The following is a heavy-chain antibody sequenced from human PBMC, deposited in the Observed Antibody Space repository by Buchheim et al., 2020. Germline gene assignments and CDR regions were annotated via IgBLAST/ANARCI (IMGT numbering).Heavy chain of an antibody. Sequence: QAQLVQSGAEVKKPGSSVKVSCKASGGTFSSYTISWVRQAPGQGLEWMGRIIPILGIANYAQKFQGRVTITADKSTSTAYMELSSLRSEDTAVYYCARDYCGGDCYWGRDQYYFDYWGQGTL. CDR1: GGTFSSYT. CDR3: ARDYCGGDCYWGRDQYYFDY. V-gene: IGHV1-69*08. CDR2: IIPILGIA. D-gene: IGHD2-21*02. J-gene: IGHJ4*02.